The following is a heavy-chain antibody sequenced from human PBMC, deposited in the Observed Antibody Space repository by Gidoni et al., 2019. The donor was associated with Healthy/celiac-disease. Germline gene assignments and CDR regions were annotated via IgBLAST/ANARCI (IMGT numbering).Heavy chain of an antibody. D-gene: IGHD2-21*02. J-gene: IGHJ4*02. V-gene: IGHV4-34*01. CDR2: INHSGSP. CDR3: ARGPWILVVTAIPFDY. Sequence: QVQLQQWGAGLFKPSETLSLTCAVSGGSFSGYYWSWIRQPPGKGLEWIGEINHSGSPNYNPSLKSRVTIAVDTSKNQFSLKLSSVTAADTAVYYCARGPWILVVTAIPFDYGGQGTLVTVSS. CDR1: GGSFSGYY.